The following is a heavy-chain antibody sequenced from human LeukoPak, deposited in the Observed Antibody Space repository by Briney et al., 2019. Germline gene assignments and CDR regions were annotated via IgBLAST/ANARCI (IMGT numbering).Heavy chain of an antibody. CDR3: ANWYYYGSGSYSYVDY. CDR1: GFRFGDYA. CDR2: INWNSGII. V-gene: IGHV3-9*01. D-gene: IGHD3-10*01. Sequence: GGSLRLSCAASGFRFGDYAMHWVRQAPGKGLEWVSSINWNSGIIDYADSVKGRFTISRDNSKNTLYLLMNSLRAEDTAVYYCANWYYYGSGSYSYVDYWGQGTLVTVSS. J-gene: IGHJ4*02.